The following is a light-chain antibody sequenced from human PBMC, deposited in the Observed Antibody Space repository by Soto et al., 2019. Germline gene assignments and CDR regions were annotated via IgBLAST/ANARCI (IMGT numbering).Light chain of an antibody. CDR2: DAS. Sequence: EIVLTQSPATLSLSPGERATLSCRASQSVSSYLAWYQHKPGQAPRLLIYDASNRATGIPARFSGSGSGTDFTLTISSLEPEDFAVYYCQQRSNGPGTFGQGTKLEIK. CDR3: QQRSNGPGT. J-gene: IGKJ2*01. CDR1: QSVSSY. V-gene: IGKV3-11*01.